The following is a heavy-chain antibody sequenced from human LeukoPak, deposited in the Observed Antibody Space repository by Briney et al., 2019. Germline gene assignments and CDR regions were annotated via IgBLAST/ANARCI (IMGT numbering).Heavy chain of an antibody. Sequence: ASVKVSCKASGYTFTSYGISWVRQAPGQGLEWMGWISAYNGNTNYAQKLQGRVTMTTDTSTSTAYMELRSLRSDDTAVCYCARAARSSDSSGYKYYYYYYMDVWGKGTTVTVSS. J-gene: IGHJ6*03. CDR1: GYTFTSYG. CDR2: ISAYNGNT. CDR3: ARAARSSDSSGYKYYYYYYMDV. D-gene: IGHD3-22*01. V-gene: IGHV1-18*01.